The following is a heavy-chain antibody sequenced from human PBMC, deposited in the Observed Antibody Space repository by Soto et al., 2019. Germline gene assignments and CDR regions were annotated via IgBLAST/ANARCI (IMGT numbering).Heavy chain of an antibody. J-gene: IGHJ5*02. D-gene: IGHD4-17*01. CDR3: ARNDYGDYALGFWFDP. CDR2: INDSGTT. Sequence: SETLSLTCAVSGGPLTDYYWSWIRQAPGMRLEWIGEINDSGTTNYNPSLESRVTISVDSSKNQFSLKVHSVTAADTAVYYCARNDYGDYALGFWFDPWGQGTQVTVSS. CDR1: GGPLTDYY. V-gene: IGHV4-34*01.